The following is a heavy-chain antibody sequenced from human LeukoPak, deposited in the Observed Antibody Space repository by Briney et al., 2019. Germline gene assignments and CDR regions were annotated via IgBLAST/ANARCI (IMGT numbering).Heavy chain of an antibody. D-gene: IGHD2-2*01. Sequence: PSETLSLTCTVSGGSIRTDGSYWAWIRQPPGKGLEWIGSIYIDGITHYNSSLQSRVTLSIDTSKNHFSLRLTSVTAADTAVFYCARLFTRACEYRYGMDVWGQGTAVTVSS. V-gene: IGHV4-39*02. CDR1: GGSIRTDGSY. J-gene: IGHJ6*02. CDR3: ARLFTRACEYRYGMDV. CDR2: IYIDGIT.